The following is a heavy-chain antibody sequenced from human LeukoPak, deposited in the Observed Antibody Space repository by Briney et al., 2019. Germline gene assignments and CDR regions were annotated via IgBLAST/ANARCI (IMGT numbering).Heavy chain of an antibody. CDR3: ARDGEAMVYFDY. Sequence: GGPLRLSCAASGFTFSSYAMHWVRQAPGKGLEWVAVISYDGSNKYYADSVKGRFTISRDNSKNTLYLQMNSLRAEDTAVYYCARDGEAMVYFDYWGQGTLVTVSS. V-gene: IGHV3-30*04. J-gene: IGHJ4*02. D-gene: IGHD5-18*01. CDR1: GFTFSSYA. CDR2: ISYDGSNK.